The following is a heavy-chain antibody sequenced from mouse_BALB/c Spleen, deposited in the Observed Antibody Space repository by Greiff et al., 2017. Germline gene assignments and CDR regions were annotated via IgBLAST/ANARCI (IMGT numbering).Heavy chain of an antibody. J-gene: IGHJ4*01. CDR2: ISYSGST. Sequence: EVQLQQSGPGLVKPSQSLSLTCTVTGYSITSDYAWNWIRQFPGNKLEWMGYISYSGSTSYNPSLKSRISITRDTSKNQFFLQLNSVTTEDTATYYCARYDYYAGDYWGQGTSVTVSS. CDR3: ARYDYYAGDY. CDR1: GYSITSDYA. V-gene: IGHV3-2*02.